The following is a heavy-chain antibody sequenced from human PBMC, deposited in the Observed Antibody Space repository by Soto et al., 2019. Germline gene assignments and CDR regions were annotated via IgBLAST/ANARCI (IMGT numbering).Heavy chain of an antibody. D-gene: IGHD6-13*01. J-gene: IGHJ5*02. CDR1: GFSFSNAGLG. CDR2: IFSNDEK. CDR3: ASTYSASWYWFDP. Sequence: QVTVKESGPVLVKPTETLTLTCTVSGFSFSNAGLGVSWIRQPPGKALGWLAHIFSNDEKSYSTSLKSRLTISKDTSKSQVVLIMTNMDPVDTATYYCASTYSASWYWFDPWGQGTLVTVSS. V-gene: IGHV2-26*04.